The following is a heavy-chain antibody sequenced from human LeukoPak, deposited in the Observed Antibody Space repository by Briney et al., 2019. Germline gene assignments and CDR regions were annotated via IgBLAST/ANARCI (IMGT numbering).Heavy chain of an antibody. CDR1: GGSFSGYY. CDR3: ARTGWFGELY. J-gene: IGHJ4*02. Sequence: SETVSLTCAVYGGSFSGYYWSWIRQPPGKGLEWIGEINHSGSTNYNPSLKSRVTISVDTSKDQFSLKLSSVTAADTAVYYCARTGWFGELYWGQGTLVTVSS. D-gene: IGHD3-10*01. V-gene: IGHV4-34*01. CDR2: INHSGST.